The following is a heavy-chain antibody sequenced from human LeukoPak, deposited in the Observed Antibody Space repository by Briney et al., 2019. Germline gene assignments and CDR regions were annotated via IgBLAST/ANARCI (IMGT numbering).Heavy chain of an antibody. Sequence: PGGSLRLSCAASGFTFSSYWMHWVHQAPGKGLVWVSHIKSDGSSTSYADSVKGRFTISRDNAKNTLYLQMSSLRAEDTAVYYCARDRGYTQDYWGQGTLVTVSS. CDR2: IKSDGSST. V-gene: IGHV3-74*01. CDR3: ARDRGYTQDY. CDR1: GFTFSSYW. J-gene: IGHJ4*02. D-gene: IGHD5-12*01.